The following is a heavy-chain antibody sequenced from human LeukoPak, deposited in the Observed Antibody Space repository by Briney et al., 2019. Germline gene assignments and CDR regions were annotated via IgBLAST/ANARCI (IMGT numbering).Heavy chain of an antibody. J-gene: IGHJ4*02. CDR1: GYPFTSYY. Sequence: GASVEVPFKASGYPFTSYYMHWGRRAPGQGLEWMGRINRSGGSTSYAQKFQGRVTMTRDTSTSTVYMELSSLRSEDTAVYYCTLGKLDYWGQGTLVTVSS. CDR2: INRSGGST. V-gene: IGHV1-46*01. CDR3: TLGKLDY.